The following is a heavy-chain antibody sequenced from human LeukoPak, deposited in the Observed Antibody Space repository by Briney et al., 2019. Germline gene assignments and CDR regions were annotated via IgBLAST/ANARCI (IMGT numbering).Heavy chain of an antibody. CDR2: INPNNGGS. CDR3: ARTYYDSSGYYYVPYTFDI. V-gene: IGHV1-2*02. J-gene: IGHJ3*02. CDR1: GYTFTGYY. Sequence: ASVRVSCKASGYTFTGYYMHWVRQAPGQGLEWMGWINPNNGGSRFAQKFQGRVTMTSDTSISTAYMELSSLGSDDTAVYYCARTYYDSSGYYYVPYTFDIWGQGTMVTVSS. D-gene: IGHD3-22*01.